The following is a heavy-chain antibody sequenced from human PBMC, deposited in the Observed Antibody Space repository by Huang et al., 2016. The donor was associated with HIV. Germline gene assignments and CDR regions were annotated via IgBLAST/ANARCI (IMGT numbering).Heavy chain of an antibody. J-gene: IGHJ2*01. CDR2: GYYSGST. V-gene: IGHV4-59*11. Sequence: QVQLQESGPGLVKPSETLSLTCTVSGGSINSHYWSWIRQPPGKGLEWIGSGYYSGSTNYNPSLKGRFTISVDTSKTQFSLKLSSVTAADTALYYCAREGLYFYDSSGGYFDLWGRGTLLTVYS. D-gene: IGHD3-22*01. CDR1: GGSINSHY. CDR3: AREGLYFYDSSGGYFDL.